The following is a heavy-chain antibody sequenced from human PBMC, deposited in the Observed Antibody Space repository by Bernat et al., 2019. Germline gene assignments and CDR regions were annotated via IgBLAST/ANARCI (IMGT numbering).Heavy chain of an antibody. V-gene: IGHV4-39*01. D-gene: IGHD3-22*01. J-gene: IGHJ2*01. CDR2: IYYSGST. Sequence: QLQLQESGPGLVKPSETLSLTCTVSGGSISSSSYYWGWIRQPPGKGLEWIGSIYYSGSTYYNPSLKSRVTISVDTSKNQFSLKLSSVTAADTAVYYCARNLDSSGYYSYWYFDLWGRGTLVTVSS. CDR3: ARNLDSSGYYSYWYFDL. CDR1: GGSISSSSYY.